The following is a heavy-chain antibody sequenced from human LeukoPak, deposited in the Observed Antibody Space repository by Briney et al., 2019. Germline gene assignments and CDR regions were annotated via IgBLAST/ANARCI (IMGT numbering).Heavy chain of an antibody. J-gene: IGHJ4*02. CDR2: IIPIFGTA. Sequence: GASVKVSCKASGGTFSSYAISWVRQAPGQGLEWMGGIIPIFGTANYAQKFQGRVTITADESTSTAYMELSSLRSEDTAVYYCARDGQPVEMATIGDYWGQGTLVTVSS. V-gene: IGHV1-69*13. CDR1: GGTFSSYA. CDR3: ARDGQPVEMATIGDY. D-gene: IGHD5-24*01.